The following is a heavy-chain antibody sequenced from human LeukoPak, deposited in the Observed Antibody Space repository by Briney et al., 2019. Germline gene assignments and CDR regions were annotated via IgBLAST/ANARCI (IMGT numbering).Heavy chain of an antibody. CDR2: ISNSGGST. V-gene: IGHV3-23*01. D-gene: IGHD3-10*01. J-gene: IGHJ6*03. CDR3: AIARSGYYYMDV. Sequence: GGSLRLSCAASGFTFSTYAMSWVRQAPGKGLEWVSVISNSGGSTYYADSVKGRFTISRDNSKHTLYLQMNSLGAEDTAVYYCAIARSGYYYMDVWGKGTTVTVSS. CDR1: GFTFSTYA.